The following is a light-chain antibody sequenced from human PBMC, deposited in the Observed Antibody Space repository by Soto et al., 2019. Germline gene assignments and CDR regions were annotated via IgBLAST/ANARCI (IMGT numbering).Light chain of an antibody. Sequence: PGERVTLSCRASQGVSSSYLTWYQQKPGQAPRLLIYGASTRATSIPARFSGSGSETDLTLTYSSLEPEDYAVYYCKRAYHFTFEQGKRLDI. CDR2: GAS. V-gene: IGKV3D-7*01. CDR1: QGVSSSY. J-gene: IGKJ5*01. CDR3: KRAYHFT.